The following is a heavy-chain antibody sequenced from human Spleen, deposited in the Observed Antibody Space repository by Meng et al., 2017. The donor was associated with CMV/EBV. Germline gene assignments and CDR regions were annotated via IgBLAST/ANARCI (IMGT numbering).Heavy chain of an antibody. CDR3: ATGGPPIFGVVNPVNYYYYGMDA. CDR1: GYTLTELS. D-gene: IGHD3-3*01. J-gene: IGHJ6*02. CDR2: FDPEDGET. Sequence: ASVKVSCKVSGYTLTELSMHWVRQAPGKGLEWMGGFDPEDGETIYAQKFQGRVTMTEDTSTDTAYMELSSLRSEDTAVYYCATGGPPIFGVVNPVNYYYYGMDAWGQGTTVTVSS. V-gene: IGHV1-24*01.